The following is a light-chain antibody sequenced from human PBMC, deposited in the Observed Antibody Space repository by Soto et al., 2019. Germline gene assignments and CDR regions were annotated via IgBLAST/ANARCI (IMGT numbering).Light chain of an antibody. V-gene: IGLV2-23*01. CDR2: EGS. CDR1: SSDVGSYKF. Sequence: QSALTQPASVSGSPGQSITISCTGTSSDVGSYKFVSWYQQHPGKAPKLMIYEGSKRPSGVSKRFSGSKSGNTASLTISGLQAEYEADYYCCSYAGSSTLVFGGGTKLTVL. J-gene: IGLJ2*01. CDR3: CSYAGSSTLV.